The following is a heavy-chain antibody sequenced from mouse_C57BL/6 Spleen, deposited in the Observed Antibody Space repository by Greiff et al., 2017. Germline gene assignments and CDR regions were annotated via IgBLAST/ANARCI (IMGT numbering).Heavy chain of an antibody. V-gene: IGHV1-5*01. Sequence: VQLQQSGTVLARPGASVKMSCKTSGYTFTSYWMHWVKQRPGQGLEWIGAIYPGNSDTSYNQKFKGKAKLTAVTSASTAYMELSSLTNEDSAVYYCTREEGGPYYFDYWGQGTTLTVSS. CDR2: IYPGNSDT. CDR3: TREEGGPYYFDY. CDR1: GYTFTSYW. J-gene: IGHJ2*01.